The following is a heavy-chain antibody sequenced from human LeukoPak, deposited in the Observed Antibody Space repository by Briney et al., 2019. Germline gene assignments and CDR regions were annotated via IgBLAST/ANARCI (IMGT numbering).Heavy chain of an antibody. CDR1: GGSISSSSYY. D-gene: IGHD2-21*02. J-gene: IGHJ4*02. CDR3: ARDLSDFIPFDY. CDR2: IYYSGST. V-gene: IGHV4-39*07. Sequence: SETLSLTCTVSGGSISSSSYYWGWIRQPPGKGLEWIGSIYYSGSTYYNPSLKSRVTISVDMSKNQFSLKLSSVTAADTAVYYCARDLSDFIPFDYWGQGTLVTVSS.